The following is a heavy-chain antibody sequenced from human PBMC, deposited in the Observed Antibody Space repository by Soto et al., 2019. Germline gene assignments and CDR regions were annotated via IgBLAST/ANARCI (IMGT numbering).Heavy chain of an antibody. Sequence: QVHLVQSGAEVKKPGASMKVSCTASGYTLTSHHVHWVRQAPGRRLEWMGSINPANGVAQYTARFQGRVIMTRDTSTSSVYMELTGLTSEDTAIFYCARGAGVGLDGSAAFDIWGQGTMVTVSS. CDR1: GYTLTSHH. CDR2: INPANGVA. CDR3: ARGAGVGLDGSAAFDI. J-gene: IGHJ3*02. D-gene: IGHD1-1*01. V-gene: IGHV1-46*01.